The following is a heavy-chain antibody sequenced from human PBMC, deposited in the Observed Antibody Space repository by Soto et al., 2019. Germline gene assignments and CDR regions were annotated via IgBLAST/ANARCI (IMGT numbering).Heavy chain of an antibody. Sequence: EVQLLESGGGLVQPGGSLRLSCVASGFTFSDFAMSWFRQAPGQGLEWVSTFTASGGNTFYADSVKGRFTMSRDNSKNTLYLHVNSLRVDDTAGYSCARMGGGHLPKVFQVWGQGTLVTVSS. CDR1: GFTFSDFA. J-gene: IGHJ1*01. D-gene: IGHD3-16*01. CDR2: FTASGGNT. CDR3: ARMGGGHLPKVFQV. V-gene: IGHV3-23*01.